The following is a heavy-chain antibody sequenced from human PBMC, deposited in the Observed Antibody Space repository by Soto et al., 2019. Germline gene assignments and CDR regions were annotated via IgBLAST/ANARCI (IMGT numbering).Heavy chain of an antibody. V-gene: IGHV1-2*02. J-gene: IGHJ6*02. Sequence: ASVKVSCKASGYTFTDYYIHWVRQTPGQGLEWMGWINPNSGGTKFAQQFQGRVTMTRDTAISTAYMELSSLRSEDTAVYYCAIESGSSSQYYYYGMDVWGQGTTVTVSS. CDR3: AIESGSSSQYYYYGMDV. CDR2: INPNSGGT. D-gene: IGHD6-6*01. CDR1: GYTFTDYY.